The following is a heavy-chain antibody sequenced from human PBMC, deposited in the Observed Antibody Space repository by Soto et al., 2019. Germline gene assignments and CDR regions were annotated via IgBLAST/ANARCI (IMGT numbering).Heavy chain of an antibody. CDR2: IIPIFGTA. V-gene: IGHV1-69*13. D-gene: IGHD5-12*01. CDR1: GGTFSSYP. J-gene: IGHJ6*02. Sequence: SVKVSCKASGGTFSSYPISWVRQAPGQGLEWMGGIIPIFGTANYAQKFQGRVTITADESTSTAYMELSSLRSEDTAVYYCARAYSGYPSDYYYYGMDVWGQGTTVTVSS. CDR3: ARAYSGYPSDYYYYGMDV.